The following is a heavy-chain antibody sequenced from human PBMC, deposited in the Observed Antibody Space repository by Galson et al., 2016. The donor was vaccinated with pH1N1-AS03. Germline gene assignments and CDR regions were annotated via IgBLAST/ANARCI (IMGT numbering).Heavy chain of an antibody. CDR3: ARESPLNYYLEL. Sequence: SLRLSCAASGFSFSASWMSWVRQAPGKGLEWVANIRQDGSEKYYVDSVEGRFTISRDNAKNSLYLQMNSLLYEDRAVYYCARESPLNYYLELWGRGTLVTVSS. D-gene: IGHD1-7*01. V-gene: IGHV3-7*03. CDR2: IRQDGSEK. CDR1: GFSFSASW. J-gene: IGHJ2*01.